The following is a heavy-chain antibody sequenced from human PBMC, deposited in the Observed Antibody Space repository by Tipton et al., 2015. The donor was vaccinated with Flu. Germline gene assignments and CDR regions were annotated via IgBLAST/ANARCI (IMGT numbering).Heavy chain of an antibody. Sequence: TLSLTCTVSGVSISSYYWSWIRQPPGKGLEWIGYIYYSGSTNYNPSLKSRVTISVDTSKNQFSLKLSSVTAADTAVYYCARGDCSSTSCLDYWGHGTLVTVSS. J-gene: IGHJ4*01. CDR1: GVSISSYY. CDR2: IYYSGST. D-gene: IGHD2-2*01. CDR3: ARGDCSSTSCLDY. V-gene: IGHV4-59*01.